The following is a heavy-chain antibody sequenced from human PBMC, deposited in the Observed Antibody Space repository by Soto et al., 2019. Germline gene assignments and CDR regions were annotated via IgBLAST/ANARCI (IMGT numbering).Heavy chain of an antibody. CDR1: GFTFSSFV. D-gene: IGHD3-3*01. Sequence: PGGSLRLSCAASGFTFSSFVMHWVRQAPGKGLEWVAALSLDGSNKNYADSVKGRFTISRDNSKSTLYLQMTSLRSEDTAVYYCVREFQGGFWDHWGQGTLVTVSS. CDR2: LSLDGSNK. V-gene: IGHV3-30*04. CDR3: VREFQGGFWDH. J-gene: IGHJ4*02.